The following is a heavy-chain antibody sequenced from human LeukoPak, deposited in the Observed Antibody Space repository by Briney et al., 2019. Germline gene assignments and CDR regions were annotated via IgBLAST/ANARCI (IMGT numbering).Heavy chain of an antibody. D-gene: IGHD3-10*01. Sequence: ASVKVSCKASGYTFTSYDINWVRQATGQGREWMGWMNPNSGNTGYAQKFQGRVTMTRNTSISTAYMELSSLRSEDTAVYYCARTWNYYGSGSYYWTDYMDVWGKGTTVTISS. J-gene: IGHJ6*03. CDR2: MNPNSGNT. CDR1: GYTFTSYD. CDR3: ARTWNYYGSGSYYWTDYMDV. V-gene: IGHV1-8*01.